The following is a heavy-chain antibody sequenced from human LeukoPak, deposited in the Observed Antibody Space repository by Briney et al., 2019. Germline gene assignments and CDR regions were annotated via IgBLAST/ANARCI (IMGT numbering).Heavy chain of an antibody. CDR1: GGSISSGGYY. CDR3: ARAGGIAAAYYGMDV. D-gene: IGHD6-13*01. J-gene: IGHJ6*02. Sequence: SETLSLTCTASGGSISSGGYYWSWIRQPPGKGLEWIGYIYYSGSTNYNPSLKSRVTISVDTSKNQFSLKLSSVTAADTAVYYCARAGGIAAAYYGMDVWGQGTTVTVSS. V-gene: IGHV4-61*08. CDR2: IYYSGST.